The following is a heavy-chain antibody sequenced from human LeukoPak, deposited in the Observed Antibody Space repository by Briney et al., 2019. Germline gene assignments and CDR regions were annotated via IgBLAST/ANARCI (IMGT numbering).Heavy chain of an antibody. CDR3: ARDPFSYCGGDCYPYYYYYGMDV. J-gene: IGHJ6*02. CDR2: ISVDNGNA. CDR1: GYTFTSYG. V-gene: IGHV1-18*01. D-gene: IGHD2-21*02. Sequence: GGSVKVSCKAPGYTFTSYGISWVREAPGQGLEWMGWISVDNGNADYAQKPQGRVTMTTDTSTSTAYMELRSLRSDDTAVYYCARDPFSYCGGDCYPYYYYYGMDVWGQGTTVTVSS.